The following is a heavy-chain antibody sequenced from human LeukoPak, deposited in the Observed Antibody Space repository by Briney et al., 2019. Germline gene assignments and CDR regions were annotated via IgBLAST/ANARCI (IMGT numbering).Heavy chain of an antibody. J-gene: IGHJ4*02. V-gene: IGHV1-46*01. D-gene: IGHD3-3*01. Sequence: ALVKVSCKASGYTFTSYYMHWVRQAPGQGLEWMGIINPSGGSTSYAQKFQGRVTMTRDMSTSTVYMELSSLRSEDTAVYYCARDQRFGVVGTDYWGQGTLVTVSS. CDR3: ARDQRFGVVGTDY. CDR1: GYTFTSYY. CDR2: INPSGGST.